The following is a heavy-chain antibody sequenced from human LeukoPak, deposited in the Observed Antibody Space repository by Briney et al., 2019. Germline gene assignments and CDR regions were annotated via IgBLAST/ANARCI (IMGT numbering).Heavy chain of an antibody. J-gene: IGHJ4*02. CDR2: IGTAGDT. Sequence: GGSLRLSCAASGFTFSSYDMPWVRQATGKGLEWVSAIGTAGDTYYPGSVKGRLTISRENAKNSLYLQMNSLRAGDTAVYYCARGVKYSSGWYALYDYWGQGTLVTVSS. CDR3: ARGVKYSSGWYALYDY. V-gene: IGHV3-13*01. D-gene: IGHD6-19*01. CDR1: GFTFSSYD.